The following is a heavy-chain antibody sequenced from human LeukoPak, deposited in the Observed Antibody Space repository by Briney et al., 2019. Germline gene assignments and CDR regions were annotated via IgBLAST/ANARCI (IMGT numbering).Heavy chain of an antibody. J-gene: IGHJ5*02. V-gene: IGHV3-23*01. Sequence: AGGSLRLSCAASGFTFSSYAMSWVRQAPGKGLEWVSAISGSGGSTYYADSVKGRFTISRDNSKNTLYLQMNSLRAEDTAVYYCAKLYSSSWGPRYNWFDPWGQGTLVTVTS. CDR2: ISGSGGST. D-gene: IGHD6-13*01. CDR3: AKLYSSSWGPRYNWFDP. CDR1: GFTFSSYA.